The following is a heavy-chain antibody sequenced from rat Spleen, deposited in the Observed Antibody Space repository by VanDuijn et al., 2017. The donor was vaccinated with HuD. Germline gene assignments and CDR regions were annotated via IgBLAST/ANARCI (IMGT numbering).Heavy chain of an antibody. J-gene: IGHJ2*01. V-gene: IGHV5-20*01. D-gene: IGHD1-12*02. CDR2: ISYDGSST. Sequence: EVQLVESGGGLVQPGRSMKLSCAASGFTFSNYDMAWVRQAPTKGLEWVASISYDGSSTYYRDSVKGRFTISRDNAKSTLYLQMDSLRSEDTATYYCTTDYYDGRVYWGQGVMVTVSS. CDR1: GFTFSNYD. CDR3: TTDYYDGRVY.